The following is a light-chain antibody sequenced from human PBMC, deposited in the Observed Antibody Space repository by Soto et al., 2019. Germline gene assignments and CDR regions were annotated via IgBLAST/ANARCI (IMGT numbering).Light chain of an antibody. V-gene: IGLV2-23*01. CDR2: EGN. Sequence: QSALTQPASVSGSPGQSITMSCAGASSDVGSYNLVSWYQQYPGKAPKLIIYEGNKRPSGVSNRFSGSGSGNTASLTISGLQAEAAADYYCCSYTGSSTSFGGGTKLTVL. CDR1: SSDVGSYNL. J-gene: IGLJ3*02. CDR3: CSYTGSSTS.